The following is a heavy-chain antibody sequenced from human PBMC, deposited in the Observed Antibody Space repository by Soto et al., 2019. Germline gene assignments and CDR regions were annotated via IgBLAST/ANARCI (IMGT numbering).Heavy chain of an antibody. CDR2: IWYDESNK. J-gene: IGHJ6*02. V-gene: IGHV3-30*02. Sequence: GGSLRLSCAASGFTFSYYGMHWVRQAPGKGLEWVAIIWYDESNKYYADSVTGRFAISRDNSNNMVYLQMNSLRAEDTAVYYCAKGGSNAAMDVWGQGTTVTVSS. D-gene: IGHD1-26*01. CDR3: AKGGSNAAMDV. CDR1: GFTFSYYG.